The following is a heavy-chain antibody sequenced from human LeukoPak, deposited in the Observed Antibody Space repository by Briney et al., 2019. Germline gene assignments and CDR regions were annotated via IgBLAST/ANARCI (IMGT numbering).Heavy chain of an antibody. Sequence: SETLSLTCTVSGGPISSSGHYWGWIRQPPGKGLEWIGSIFYSGTTHYNPSLKSPVTISVDTSKNQLSLKVNSVTAADTAVYYCARDRVGELGNWGQGTLVTVSS. CDR1: GGPISSSGHY. D-gene: IGHD3-10*01. CDR2: IFYSGTT. V-gene: IGHV4-39*07. J-gene: IGHJ4*02. CDR3: ARDRVGELGN.